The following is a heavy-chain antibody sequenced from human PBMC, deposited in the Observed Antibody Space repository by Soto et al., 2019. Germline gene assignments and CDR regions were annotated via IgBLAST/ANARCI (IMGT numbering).Heavy chain of an antibody. J-gene: IGHJ1*01. Sequence: PGESLKISCKGSGYSFSNYWIAWVRHMPGKGLEWMGIIYPGDSDTRYSPSFQGQVTISADKSISTAYLQWSSLEASDTAIYYCARHPRGSSGHSLEYFHHWGQGTLVTVSS. D-gene: IGHD3-22*01. V-gene: IGHV5-51*01. CDR3: ARHPRGSSGHSLEYFHH. CDR2: IYPGDSDT. CDR1: GYSFSNYW.